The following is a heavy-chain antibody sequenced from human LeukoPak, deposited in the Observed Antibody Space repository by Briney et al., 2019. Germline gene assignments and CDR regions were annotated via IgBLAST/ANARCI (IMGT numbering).Heavy chain of an antibody. CDR1: GGSISSNSYS. V-gene: IGHV4-39*07. Sequence: MASETLSLTCTVSGGSISSNSYSWGWIRQPPGKGLEWIASMSYSGSTNYNPSLKSRVTISVDTSKNQFSLKLSSVTAADTAVYYCARGRMYYYDSSGYRPYYYYYYMDVWGKGTTVTVSS. CDR3: ARGRMYYYDSSGYRPYYYYYYMDV. D-gene: IGHD3-22*01. J-gene: IGHJ6*03. CDR2: MSYSGST.